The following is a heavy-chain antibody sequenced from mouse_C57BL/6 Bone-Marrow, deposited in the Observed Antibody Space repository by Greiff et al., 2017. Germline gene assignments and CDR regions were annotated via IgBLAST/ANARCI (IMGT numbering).Heavy chain of an antibody. J-gene: IGHJ2*01. D-gene: IGHD1-1*01. CDR2: ISAGGSYT. V-gene: IGHV5-4*03. CDR3: ARVLYCGLDY. Sequence: EVKLVESGGGLVKPGGSLKLSCAASGFTFSSYAMSWVSQTPEKRLEWVATISAGGSYTNYPDNVKGRFTISRDNAKNNRYLQMSHLTSEDTAMYYCARVLYCGLDYWGQGTTLTVSS. CDR1: GFTFSSYA.